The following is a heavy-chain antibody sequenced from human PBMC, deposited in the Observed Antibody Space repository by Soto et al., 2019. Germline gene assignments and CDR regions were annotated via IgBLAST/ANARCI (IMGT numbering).Heavy chain of an antibody. CDR2: VYYTGKT. J-gene: IGHJ4*02. CDR3: ARLLTGNDMTLYYFDY. V-gene: IGHV4-59*08. D-gene: IGHD5-12*01. Sequence: SETLSLTCTVSGGSISSYYWSWIRQPPGKGLEWIGYVYYTGKTKYNPSLESRITLSIGMSKNQFSLNVSSVTATDTAVYFCARLLTGNDMTLYYFDYWGQGTLVTVSS. CDR1: GGSISSYY.